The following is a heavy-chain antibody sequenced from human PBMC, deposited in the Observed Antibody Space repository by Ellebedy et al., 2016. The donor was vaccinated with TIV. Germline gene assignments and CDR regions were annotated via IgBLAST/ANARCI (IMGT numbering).Heavy chain of an antibody. J-gene: IGHJ4*02. Sequence: GESLKISCSASGFTFSNYAMSWVRQAPGKGLEWVSAISGSGGSTYYADSVKGRFTISRDNSKNTLYLQMNSLRAEDTAVYYCAKQGYEDYWGQGTLVTVSS. CDR3: AKQGYEDY. V-gene: IGHV3-23*01. CDR2: ISGSGGST. D-gene: IGHD5-12*01. CDR1: GFTFSNYA.